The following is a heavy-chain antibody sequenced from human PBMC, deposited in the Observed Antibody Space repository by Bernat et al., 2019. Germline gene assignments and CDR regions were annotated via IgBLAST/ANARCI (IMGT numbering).Heavy chain of an antibody. CDR2: ISSSSSYT. V-gene: IGHV3-11*05. CDR1: GFTFSDYY. CDR3: ARGTSTSAPYMDV. J-gene: IGHJ6*03. Sequence: VQLVESGGGLVQPGGSLRLSCAASGFTFSDYYMSWIRQAPGKGLDWVSYISSSSSYTNYAASVKGRFTISRDNAKNSLYLQMNSLRAEDTAVYYCARGTSTSAPYMDVWGKGTTVTVSS.